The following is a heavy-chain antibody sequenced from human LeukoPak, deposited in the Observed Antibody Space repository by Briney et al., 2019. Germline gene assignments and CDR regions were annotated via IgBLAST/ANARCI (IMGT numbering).Heavy chain of an antibody. D-gene: IGHD3-22*01. CDR3: ARESKTYDGSGYYHDS. CDR2: IYTSGRT. J-gene: IGHJ4*02. CDR1: GGSIYNYY. Sequence: SATLSLTCTVSGGSIYNYYWSWIRQPAGKGLEWIGRIYTSGRTDYSPSLKSRVTMSLDTSKNQFSLNLYSVTAADTAVYFCARESKTYDGSGYYHDSWGQGTLVTVSS. V-gene: IGHV4-4*07.